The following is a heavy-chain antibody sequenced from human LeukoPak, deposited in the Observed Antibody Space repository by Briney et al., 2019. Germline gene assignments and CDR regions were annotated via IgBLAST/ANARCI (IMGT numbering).Heavy chain of an antibody. CDR2: IIPIFGTA. Sequence: GASVKVSCKASGGTLSSYAISWVRQAPGQGLEWMGGIIPIFGTANYALKFQGRVTITTDESTSTAYMELSSLRSEDTAVYYCARAYYYDSSVGFDYWGQGTLVTVSS. CDR1: GGTLSSYA. CDR3: ARAYYYDSSVGFDY. J-gene: IGHJ4*02. V-gene: IGHV1-69*05. D-gene: IGHD3-22*01.